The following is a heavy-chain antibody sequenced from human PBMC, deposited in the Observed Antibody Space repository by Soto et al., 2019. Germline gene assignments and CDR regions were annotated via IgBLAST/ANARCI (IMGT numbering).Heavy chain of an antibody. CDR1: GGSFRGYY. V-gene: IGHV4-34*01. CDR3: ATEHSYCSGGSCYFNDAFDI. CDR2: INHSGST. D-gene: IGHD2-15*01. Sequence: QVQLQQWGAGLLKPSETLSLTCAVYGGSFRGYYWSWIRQPPGKGLEWSGEINHSGSTNYNPSLKSRVTISVDTAKNQFSLKLSSVTAADTAVYYCATEHSYCSGGSCYFNDAFDIWGQGTMVTVSS. J-gene: IGHJ3*02.